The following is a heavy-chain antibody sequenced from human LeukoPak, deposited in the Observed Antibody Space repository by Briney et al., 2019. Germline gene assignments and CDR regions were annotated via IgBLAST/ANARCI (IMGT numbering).Heavy chain of an antibody. V-gene: IGHV3-66*02. J-gene: IGHJ3*02. CDR1: GFTVSSNY. CDR2: IYSASST. D-gene: IGHD4-17*01. CDR3: ARVYGSYYAFDI. Sequence: GGSLRLSCAASGFTVSSNYMSWVRQAPGKGLEWVSIIYSASSTYYADSVKGRFTISRDNSKNTLYLQMNSLRAEGTAVYYCARVYGSYYAFDIWGQGTLVTVSS.